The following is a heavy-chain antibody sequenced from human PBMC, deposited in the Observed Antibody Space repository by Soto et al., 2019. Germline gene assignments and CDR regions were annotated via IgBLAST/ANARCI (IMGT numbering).Heavy chain of an antibody. V-gene: IGHV1-69*12. CDR2: IIPLFGTA. J-gene: IGHJ4*02. CDR3: ARDRGLQHELDY. CDR1: GGTFSSYA. Sequence: QVQLVQSGAEVKKPGSSVKVSCKASGGTFSSYAISWVRQAPGQGLEWMGGIIPLFGTANYAQKFQGRVTLTADDSTSTAYMELSSLRSEDTAGYYCARDRGLQHELDYWGQGTLVTVSS. D-gene: IGHD1-1*01.